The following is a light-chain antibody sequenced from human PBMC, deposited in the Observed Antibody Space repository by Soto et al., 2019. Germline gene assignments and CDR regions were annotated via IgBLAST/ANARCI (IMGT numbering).Light chain of an antibody. CDR2: EVS. CDR1: SSDVGGYNY. CDR3: SSDAGNYNYV. Sequence: QSALTQPASVSGSPGQSITISCTGTSSDVGGYNYVSWYQQHPGKAPKLMIYEVSNRPSGVSNRFSGSKSGNTASLTVSGLQAEDEADYYCSSDAGNYNYVFGTGTKV. V-gene: IGLV2-14*01. J-gene: IGLJ1*01.